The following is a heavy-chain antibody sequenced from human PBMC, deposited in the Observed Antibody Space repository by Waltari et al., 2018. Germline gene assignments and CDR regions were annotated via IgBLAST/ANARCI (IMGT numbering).Heavy chain of an antibody. J-gene: IGHJ4*02. D-gene: IGHD1-26*01. CDR3: ARLDRGRPFASIVGAGGAVDY. Sequence: QLQLQESGPGLVKPSETLSLTCTVSGGSVSSSRDYWGWISQPPGNGLEWIGSIYYSGSTYSNPSLKSLVTISVDTSKNQFSLKLSSVTAADTAVYYCARLDRGRPFASIVGAGGAVDYWGQGTLVTVSS. V-gene: IGHV4-39*01. CDR1: GGSVSSSRDY. CDR2: IYYSGST.